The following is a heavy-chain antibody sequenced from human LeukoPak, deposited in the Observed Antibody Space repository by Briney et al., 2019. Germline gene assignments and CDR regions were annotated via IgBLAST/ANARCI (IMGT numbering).Heavy chain of an antibody. V-gene: IGHV3-21*01. D-gene: IGHD3-22*01. Sequence: GGSLRLSCAAPGFTFSGYSMNWVRQAPGKGLEWVSSISSSSSYIYYADSVKGRFTISRDNAKNSLYLQMNSLRAEDTAVYYCARDKDYYDTSNWFDPWGQGTLVTVSS. J-gene: IGHJ5*02. CDR3: ARDKDYYDTSNWFDP. CDR1: GFTFSGYS. CDR2: ISSSSSYI.